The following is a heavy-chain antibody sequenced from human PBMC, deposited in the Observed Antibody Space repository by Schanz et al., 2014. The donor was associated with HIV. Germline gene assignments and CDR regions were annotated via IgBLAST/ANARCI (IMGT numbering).Heavy chain of an antibody. J-gene: IGHJ6*02. CDR3: AEDRNHYDSRYRGKGNYYYYYGMDV. CDR2: ISYDGRNK. D-gene: IGHD3-22*01. Sequence: QVQLVESGGGVVQPGRSLRLSCAASGFTFSSYGMHWVRQAPGKGLEWVAVISYDGRNKYYADSVKGRFTISRDNSKNTLYLQVKSLRAEDTAMYYCAEDRNHYDSRYRGKGNYYYYYGMDVWGQGTTVTVSS. V-gene: IGHV3-30*18. CDR1: GFTFSSYG.